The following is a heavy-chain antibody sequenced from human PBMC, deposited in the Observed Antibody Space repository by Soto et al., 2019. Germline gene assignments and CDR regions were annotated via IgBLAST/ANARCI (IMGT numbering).Heavy chain of an antibody. J-gene: IGHJ4*02. CDR3: TTDRPYYYDSSGPSL. V-gene: IGHV3-15*01. CDR2: IKSKTDGGTT. CDR1: GFTFSNAW. Sequence: SLRLSCAASGFTFSNAWMSWVRQAPGKGLEWVGRIKSKTDGGTTDYAAPVKGRFTISRDDSKNTLYLQMNGLKTEDTAVYYCTTDRPYYYDSSGPSLWGQGTLVTVSS. D-gene: IGHD3-22*01.